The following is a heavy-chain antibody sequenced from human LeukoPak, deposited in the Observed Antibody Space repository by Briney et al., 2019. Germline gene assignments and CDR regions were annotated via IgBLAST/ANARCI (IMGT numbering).Heavy chain of an antibody. Sequence: PGGSLRLSCAASGFTFSRYSMNWVRQAPGKGLEWLSYISGSSNNIYYADSVKDRFTVSRDNAKNSLYLQMDSLRADDAAVFYCARGGTGDGNYFDNWGQGTLVTVSS. CDR2: ISGSSNNI. D-gene: IGHD7-27*01. V-gene: IGHV3-48*01. J-gene: IGHJ4*02. CDR1: GFTFSRYS. CDR3: ARGGTGDGNYFDN.